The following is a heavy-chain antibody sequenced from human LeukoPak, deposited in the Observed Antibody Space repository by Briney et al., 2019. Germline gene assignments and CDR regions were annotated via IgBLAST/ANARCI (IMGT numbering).Heavy chain of an antibody. J-gene: IGHJ5*02. D-gene: IGHD5-18*01. CDR2: IYYSGST. CDR3: ARHGAAMARNNWFDP. Sequence: SSETLSLTCTVSGGSISSSSYYWGWIRQPPGKGLEWIGSIYYSGSTYYNPSLKSRVTISADTSKNHFSLNLTTVTAADTAGYYCARHGAAMARNNWFDPWGQGTLVTVSS. V-gene: IGHV4-39*01. CDR1: GGSISSSSYY.